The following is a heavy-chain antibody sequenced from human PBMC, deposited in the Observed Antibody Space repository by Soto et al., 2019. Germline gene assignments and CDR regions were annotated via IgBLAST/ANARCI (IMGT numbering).Heavy chain of an antibody. Sequence: GGSLKISCKGPGYSFTSYWIGWVRQVPGKGLEWMGIIYPVESATRYSPSFQGQVTISADKSISTAYLQWSSLKASDTAMYYCARPGYSYGFDLDYWGQGTLVTVSS. CDR3: ARPGYSYGFDLDY. D-gene: IGHD5-18*01. J-gene: IGHJ4*02. CDR1: GYSFTSYW. CDR2: IYPVESAT. V-gene: IGHV5-51*01.